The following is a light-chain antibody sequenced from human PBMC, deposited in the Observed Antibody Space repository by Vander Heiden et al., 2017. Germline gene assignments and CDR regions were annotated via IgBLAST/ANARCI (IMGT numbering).Light chain of an antibody. CDR3: QQSDSTPLT. V-gene: IGKV1-39*01. J-gene: IGKJ1*01. CDR1: QSISSY. Sequence: DIQMTQSPSSLSASVGDRVTITCRASQSISSYLNWYRQKPGKAPKLLIYAASSLQSGVPSRFSGSGSGTDFTLTISSLQPEDFATYYCQQSDSTPLTFGQGTKVEIK. CDR2: AAS.